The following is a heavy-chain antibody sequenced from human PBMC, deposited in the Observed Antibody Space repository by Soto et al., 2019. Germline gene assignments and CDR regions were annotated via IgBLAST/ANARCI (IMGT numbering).Heavy chain of an antibody. J-gene: IGHJ4*02. CDR1: GFTFNRHA. D-gene: IGHD3-10*01. Sequence: EVQLLESGGGLVQPGGSLRLSCAASGFTFNRHAMSWVRQAPGKGLGWVSAISGSGSKTYYADSVKGRFTISRDNSKNTLYLQMNSLRDEDTAVFYCAKENLARGGLFDDWGQGTLVTVSS. CDR2: ISGSGSKT. CDR3: AKENLARGGLFDD. V-gene: IGHV3-23*01.